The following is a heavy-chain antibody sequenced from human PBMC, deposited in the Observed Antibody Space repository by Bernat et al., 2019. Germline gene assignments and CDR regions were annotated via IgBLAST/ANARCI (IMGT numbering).Heavy chain of an antibody. CDR3: ARDTYPGFDY. Sequence: QVQLVESGGGVVQPGRSLRLSCAASGFTFSSYGMHWVRQAPGKGLEWVAVIWYDGSNKYYEDTVKGRLTISRENSKNTLYLQMNSLRAEDTAVYCCARDTYPGFDYWGQGTLVTVSS. CDR2: IWYDGSNK. CDR1: GFTFSSYG. J-gene: IGHJ4*02. V-gene: IGHV3-33*01.